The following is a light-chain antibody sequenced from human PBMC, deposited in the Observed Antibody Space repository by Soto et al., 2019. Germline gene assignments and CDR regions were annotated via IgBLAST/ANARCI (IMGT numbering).Light chain of an antibody. J-gene: IGKJ2*01. CDR2: KAS. V-gene: IGKV1-5*03. CDR1: QSISTW. CDR3: QQYSRYST. Sequence: DIQMTQSPSTLSASVGDRVTITCRASQSISTWLAWYQQKPGKAPKLLIYKASTLESGAPSRFSGCGSGTEFTLTISSLQPDDFATYHCQQYSRYSTFGQGTKLEIK.